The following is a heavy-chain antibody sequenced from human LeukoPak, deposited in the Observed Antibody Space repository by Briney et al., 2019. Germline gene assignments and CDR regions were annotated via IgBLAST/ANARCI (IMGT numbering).Heavy chain of an antibody. CDR1: GGSFSGYY. D-gene: IGHD2-2*01. Sequence: PSETLSLTCAVYGGSFSGYYWSWIRQPPGKGLEWIGEINHSGSTNYNPSLKSRVTISVDTSKNQFSLKLSSVTAADTAVYYCARRLVGGAFDIWGQGTMVTVSS. CDR2: INHSGST. CDR3: ARRLVGGAFDI. J-gene: IGHJ3*02. V-gene: IGHV4-34*01.